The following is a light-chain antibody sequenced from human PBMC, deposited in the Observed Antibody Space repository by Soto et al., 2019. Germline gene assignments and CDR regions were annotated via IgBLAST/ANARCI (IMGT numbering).Light chain of an antibody. CDR1: SGHSNYA. V-gene: IGLV4-69*01. J-gene: IGLJ2*01. Sequence: QLVLTQSPSASASLGASVKLTCTLSSGHSNYAIAWHQQQPGKGPRYLMKVNSEGSHSKGDGIPDRFSGSSSGTERYLTIASLQSEDEADYYCQTWGTGIHVRFGGATKVTVL. CDR2: VNSEGSH. CDR3: QTWGTGIHVR.